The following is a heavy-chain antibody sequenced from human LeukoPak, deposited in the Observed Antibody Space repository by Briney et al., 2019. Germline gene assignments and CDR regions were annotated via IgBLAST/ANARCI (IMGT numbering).Heavy chain of an antibody. V-gene: IGHV3-23*01. CDR2: ISGSGGST. J-gene: IGHJ4*02. Sequence: GGSLRLSCAASGFTFSSYVMSWVRQAPGKGLEWVSLISGSGGSTYYADSVKGRFTISRDNSKDTLYLQMNSLRAEDTAVYYCAKDRYQYSSSSLLDYWGQGTLVTVSS. CDR3: AKDRYQYSSSSLLDY. D-gene: IGHD6-6*01. CDR1: GFTFSSYV.